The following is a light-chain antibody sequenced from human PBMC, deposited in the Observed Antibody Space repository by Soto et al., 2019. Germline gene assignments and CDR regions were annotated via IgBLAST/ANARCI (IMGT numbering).Light chain of an antibody. CDR2: NNN. CDR3: AAWDDSLKGLV. Sequence: QSVLTQPPSASGTPGQRVTISCSGSSSNIGSNTVNWYQQLPGTAPKLLIYNNNQRPSGVPDRFSGSKSGTSASLAISGLESEDESYYYCAAWDDSLKGLVFGTGTKVTVL. CDR1: SSNIGSNT. V-gene: IGLV1-44*01. J-gene: IGLJ1*01.